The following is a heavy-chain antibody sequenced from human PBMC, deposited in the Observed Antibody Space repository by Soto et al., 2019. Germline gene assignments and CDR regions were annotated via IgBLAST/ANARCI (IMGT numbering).Heavy chain of an antibody. CDR2: ISYDGSNK. D-gene: IGHD5-18*01. J-gene: IGHJ6*02. Sequence: GGSLRLSCAASGFTFSSYGMHWVRQAPGKGLEWVAVISYDGSNKYYADSVKGRFTISRDNSKNTLYLQMNSLRAEDTAVYYCAKGESEQLWFRYYYYGMDVWGQATTVTVSS. V-gene: IGHV3-30*18. CDR1: GFTFSSYG. CDR3: AKGESEQLWFRYYYYGMDV.